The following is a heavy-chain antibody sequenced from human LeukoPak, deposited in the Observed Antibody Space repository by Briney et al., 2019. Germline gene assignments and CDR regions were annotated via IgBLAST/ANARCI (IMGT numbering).Heavy chain of an antibody. Sequence: PGGSLRLSCAASGFTFSNAWMSWVRQALGKGLEWVGRIKSKTDGGTTDYAAPVKGRFTISRDDSKNTLYLQMNSLKTEDTAVYYCTTALSLTYYYDSSGYPGLFDFDPWGQGTLVTVSS. CDR1: GFTFSNAW. J-gene: IGHJ5*02. V-gene: IGHV3-15*01. CDR3: TTALSLTYYYDSSGYPGLFDFDP. D-gene: IGHD3-22*01. CDR2: IKSKTDGGTT.